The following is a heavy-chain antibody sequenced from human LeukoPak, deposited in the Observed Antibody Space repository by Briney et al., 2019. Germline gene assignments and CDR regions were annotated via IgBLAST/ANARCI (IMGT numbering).Heavy chain of an antibody. CDR1: GDTFTRYD. CDR2: MNPNSGNT. V-gene: IGHV1-8*01. J-gene: IGHJ4*02. Sequence: APVKVSCKASGDTFTRYDIHWVRQATGQGLEWMGWMNPNSGNTYYTQKFQGGVTITRNTSINTAYMELSSLRSEDTAVYYCARYSYSHGYFEYWGQGTLVTVS. D-gene: IGHD5-18*01. CDR3: ARYSYSHGYFEY.